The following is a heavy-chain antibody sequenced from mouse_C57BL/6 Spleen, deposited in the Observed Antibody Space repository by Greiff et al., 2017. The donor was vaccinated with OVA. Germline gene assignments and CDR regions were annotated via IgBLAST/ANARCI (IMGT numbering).Heavy chain of an antibody. CDR3: ASQSYYYFDY. CDR2: ISGGGGNT. CDR1: GFTFSSYT. J-gene: IGHJ2*01. Sequence: EVKLMESGGGLVKPGGSLKLSCAASGFTFSSYTMSWVRQTPEKRLEWVATISGGGGNTYYPDSVKGRFTISRDNAKNTLYLQMSSLRSEDTALYYGASQSYYYFDYWGQGTTLTVSS. V-gene: IGHV5-9*01.